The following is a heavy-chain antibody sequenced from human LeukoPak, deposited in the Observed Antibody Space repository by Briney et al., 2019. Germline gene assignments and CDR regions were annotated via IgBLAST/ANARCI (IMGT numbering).Heavy chain of an antibody. CDR1: GYTFTGYY. Sequence: ASVKVSCKASGYTFTGYYMHWVRQAPGQGLEWMGWINPNSGGTNYAQKFQGRVTMTRDTSISTTYMELSRLRSDDTAVYYCARVLLRVTGYLVGYWDQGTLVTVSS. D-gene: IGHD3-9*01. CDR2: INPNSGGT. V-gene: IGHV1-2*02. J-gene: IGHJ4*02. CDR3: ARVLLRVTGYLVGY.